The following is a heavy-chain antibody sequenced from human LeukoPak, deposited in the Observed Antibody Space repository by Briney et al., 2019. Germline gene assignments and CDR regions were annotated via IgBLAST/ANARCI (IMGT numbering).Heavy chain of an antibody. V-gene: IGHV3-30-3*01. D-gene: IGHD2-2*01. J-gene: IGHJ1*01. CDR3: ARGIYCSSTSCYHRLWFGELSYFQH. CDR2: ISYDGSNK. Sequence: GGSLRLSCAASGFTFSSYAMHWVRQAPGKGLEWVAVISYDGSNKYYADSVKGRFTISRDNSKNTLYLQMNSLRAEDTAVYYCARGIYCSSTSCYHRLWFGELSYFQHWGQGTLVTVSS. CDR1: GFTFSSYA.